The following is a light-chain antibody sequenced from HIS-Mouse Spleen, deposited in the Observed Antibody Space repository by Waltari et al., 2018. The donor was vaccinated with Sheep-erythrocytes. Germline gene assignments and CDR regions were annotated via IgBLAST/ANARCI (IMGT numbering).Light chain of an antibody. V-gene: IGLV2-11*01. CDR1: SSDVCGYTS. CDR3: CSYAGSYNHV. J-gene: IGLJ1*01. CDR2: DVS. Sequence: QSALTQPRSVSGSPGPSVTLSCTGTSSDVCGYTSVSWYQQHPGKAPKLMIYDVSKRPSGVPDRFSGSKSGNTASLTISGLQAEDEADYYCCSYAGSYNHVFATGTKVTVL.